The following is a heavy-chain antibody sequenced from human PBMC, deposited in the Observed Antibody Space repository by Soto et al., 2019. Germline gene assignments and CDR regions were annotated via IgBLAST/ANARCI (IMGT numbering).Heavy chain of an antibody. CDR2: IWYDGSNK. V-gene: IGHV3-33*01. CDR3: ARDAFYCSGGSCYGGWFDP. Sequence: GGSLGLSCAATGFTFSSYGMHWVRQAPGKGLEWVAVIWYDGSNKYYADSVKGRFTISRDNSKNTLYLQMNSLRAEDTAVYYCARDAFYCSGGSCYGGWFDPWGQGTLVTVSS. D-gene: IGHD2-15*01. CDR1: GFTFSSYG. J-gene: IGHJ5*02.